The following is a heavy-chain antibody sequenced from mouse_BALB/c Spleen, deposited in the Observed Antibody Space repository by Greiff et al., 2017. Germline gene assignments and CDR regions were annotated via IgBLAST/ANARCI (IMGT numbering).Heavy chain of an antibody. D-gene: IGHD3-2*01. Sequence: EVKVVESGGGLVQPGGSLKLSCAASGFTFSSYGMSWVRQTPDKRLELVATINSNGGSTYYPDSVKGRFTISRDNAKNTLYLQMSSLKSEDTAMYYCARRHLGFSSFAYWGQGTLVTVSA. CDR2: INSNGGST. J-gene: IGHJ3*01. CDR1: GFTFSSYG. V-gene: IGHV5-6-3*01. CDR3: ARRHLGFSSFAY.